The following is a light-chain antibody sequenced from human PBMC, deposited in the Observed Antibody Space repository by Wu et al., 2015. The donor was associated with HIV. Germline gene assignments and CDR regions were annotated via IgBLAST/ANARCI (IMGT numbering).Light chain of an antibody. CDR2: CI. CDR1: QDIRNY. Sequence: IQLTQSPSSLSASVGDRVTISCQASQDIRNYFKLVSAKTRERPSAPDLRCIQFGNRVPIGGSVASGSGTDFTFTITSLQPEDIATYYCQQYDNLRLTFRRTGPGW. V-gene: IGKV1-33*01. CDR3: QQYDNLRLT. J-gene: IGKJ4*01.